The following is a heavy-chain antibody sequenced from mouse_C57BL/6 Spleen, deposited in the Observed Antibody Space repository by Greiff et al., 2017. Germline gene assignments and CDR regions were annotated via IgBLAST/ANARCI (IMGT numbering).Heavy chain of an antibody. J-gene: IGHJ3*01. V-gene: IGHV1-64*01. Sequence: QVQLQQPGAELVKPGASVKLSCKASGYTFTTYWMHWVKQRPGQGLEWIGMIPPNSGSTNYNETFKSKATLTVDESSSTAYMQLSSLTSEDSAVYYCARSPFAYWGQGTLVTVSA. CDR2: IPPNSGST. CDR3: ARSPFAY. CDR1: GYTFTTYW.